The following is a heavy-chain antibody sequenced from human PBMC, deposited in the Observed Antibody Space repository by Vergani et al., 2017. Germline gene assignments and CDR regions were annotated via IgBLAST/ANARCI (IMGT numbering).Heavy chain of an antibody. D-gene: IGHD2-15*01. CDR2: IHTGGST. Sequence: QVKLQESGPGLLKPSQTLSLTCTVSGESIRSGSHYWSWIRQPAGKGPEWIGHIHTGGSTDLNPSFKSRVSISVDTSKSQFSLKLNSVTVADTAVYYCAWSRPYCTSGSCPAIWGQGTLVTVSS. CDR1: GESIRSGSHY. CDR3: AWSRPYCTSGSCPAI. J-gene: IGHJ4*02. V-gene: IGHV4-61*02.